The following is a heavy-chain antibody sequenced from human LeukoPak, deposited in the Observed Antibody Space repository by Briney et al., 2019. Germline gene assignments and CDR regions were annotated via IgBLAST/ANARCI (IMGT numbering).Heavy chain of an antibody. Sequence: PGGSLRLSCVASGFPFSAFAMTWVRQAPGKGLEWVSALSGSAGSANYADSVKDRFTISRDNSKNTLYLQMNSLRAEDSAVYYCAKCRGGGGEYWHFGVWGRGILVTVSS. CDR3: AKCRGGGGEYWHFGV. CDR2: LSGSAGSA. D-gene: IGHD2-15*01. CDR1: GFPFSAFA. V-gene: IGHV3-23*01. J-gene: IGHJ2*01.